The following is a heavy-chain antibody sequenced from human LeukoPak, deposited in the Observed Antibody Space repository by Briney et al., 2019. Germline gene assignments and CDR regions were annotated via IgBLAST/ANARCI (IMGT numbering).Heavy chain of an antibody. V-gene: IGHV3-30-3*01. J-gene: IGHJ4*02. Sequence: GRSLRLSCTASGFTFSSYAMHWVRQTPGKGLEWVAVMSYDGSRKHYADSVKGRFTISRDTSKNTLYLQMNSLRYEDTAVYSCAREMNREAYRTADYWGQGTLVTVSS. D-gene: IGHD1-1*01. CDR1: GFTFSSYA. CDR3: AREMNREAYRTADY. CDR2: MSYDGSRK.